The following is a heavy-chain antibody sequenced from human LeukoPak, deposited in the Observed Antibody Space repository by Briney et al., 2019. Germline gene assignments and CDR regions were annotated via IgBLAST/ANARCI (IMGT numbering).Heavy chain of an antibody. Sequence: GGSLRLSCAASGFTFSSTWMNWVRQGPGKGLEWISSMSGSSTYIYYGDSVRGRFTISRDNAKNSLHLQMNSLRADDAGVYYCAREGGNYFYMDVWGIGTTVTISS. J-gene: IGHJ6*03. D-gene: IGHD2-15*01. CDR3: AREGGNYFYMDV. CDR2: MSGSSTYI. CDR1: GFTFSSTW. V-gene: IGHV3-21*01.